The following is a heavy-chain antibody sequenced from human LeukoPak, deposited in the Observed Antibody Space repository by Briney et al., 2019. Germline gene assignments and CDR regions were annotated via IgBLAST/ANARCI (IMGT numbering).Heavy chain of an antibody. CDR3: ARDYYGSGSYYNVHYYYYMGV. V-gene: IGHV4-39*07. CDR1: GGSISSSSYY. D-gene: IGHD3-10*01. J-gene: IGHJ6*03. CDR2: IYYSGST. Sequence: SETLSLTCTVSGGSISSSSYYWDWIRQPPGKGLEWIGSIYYSGSTNYNPSLKSRVTISVDTSKNQFSLKLSSVTAADTAVYYCARDYYGSGSYYNVHYYYYMGVWGKGTTVTVSS.